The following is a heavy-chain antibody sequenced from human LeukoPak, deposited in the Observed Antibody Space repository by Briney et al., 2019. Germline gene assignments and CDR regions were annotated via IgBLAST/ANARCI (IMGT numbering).Heavy chain of an antibody. D-gene: IGHD1-26*01. CDR2: INPFSGNT. Sequence: ASVKVSCKTSGYTFSTYAIGWVRQAPGQGLEWLGWINPFSGNTNYAQKLQGRVSMTTDTSTSTAYMDLGSLRSDDAAVYYCARMGDSDAGSSFDYWGQGTLVTVSS. CDR3: ARMGDSDAGSSFDY. V-gene: IGHV1-18*01. CDR1: GYTFSTYA. J-gene: IGHJ4*02.